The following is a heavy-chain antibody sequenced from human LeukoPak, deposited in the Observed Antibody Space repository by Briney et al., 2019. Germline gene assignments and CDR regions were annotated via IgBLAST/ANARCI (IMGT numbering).Heavy chain of an antibody. D-gene: IGHD3-10*01. CDR3: ARVGRTGGPKWFGPTGGAFDI. Sequence: PGGSLRLSCAAPGFTFSSYAMHWVRQAPGKGLEWVAVISYDGSNKYYADSVKGRFTISRDNSKNTLYLQMNSLRAEDTAVYYCARVGRTGGPKWFGPTGGAFDIWGQGTMVTVSS. CDR2: ISYDGSNK. V-gene: IGHV3-30-3*01. CDR1: GFTFSSYA. J-gene: IGHJ3*02.